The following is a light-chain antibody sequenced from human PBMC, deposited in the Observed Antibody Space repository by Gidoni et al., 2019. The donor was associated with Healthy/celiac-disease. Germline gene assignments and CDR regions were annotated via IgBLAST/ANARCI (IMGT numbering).Light chain of an antibody. V-gene: IGKV3-20*01. Sequence: ELVLTQSPGTLSLSPGARATLSCRASQSVSSSYLAWYQQTPGQAPRLLFYGASSRATGIPDRFSGSGSGTDFTLTISRLEPEDFAVYYCQQYGSSPWTFGQGTKVEIK. CDR2: GAS. CDR1: QSVSSSY. J-gene: IGKJ1*01. CDR3: QQYGSSPWT.